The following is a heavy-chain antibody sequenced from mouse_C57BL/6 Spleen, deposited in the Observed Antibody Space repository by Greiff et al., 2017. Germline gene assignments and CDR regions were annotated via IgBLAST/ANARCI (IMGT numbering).Heavy chain of an antibody. Sequence: GGGLVQPKGSLKLSCAASGFSFNTYAMNWVRQAPGKGLEWVARIRSKSNNYATYYAESVKDRFTISRDDSESMLYLQMNNLKTEDTAMYYCVRDSGGNWGQGTSVTVSS. J-gene: IGHJ4*01. CDR1: GFSFNTYA. V-gene: IGHV10-1*01. CDR2: IRSKSNNYAT. D-gene: IGHD3-1*01. CDR3: VRDSGGN.